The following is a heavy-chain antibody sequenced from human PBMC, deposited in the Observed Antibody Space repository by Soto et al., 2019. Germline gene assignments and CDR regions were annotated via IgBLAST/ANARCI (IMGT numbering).Heavy chain of an antibody. CDR2: INSNSGRT. V-gene: IGHV1-46*03. D-gene: IGHD6-19*01. CDR1: GYTFTSYY. J-gene: IGHJ6*02. CDR3: ARRANRAVAGKSRYYYGMDV. Sequence: ASVKVSCKASGYTFTSYYLHWVRQAPGQGLEWMGIINSNSGRTTYAQKFQGRVTMTRDTSTSTVYMELSSLRSEDTAVYYCARRANRAVAGKSRYYYGMDVWGQGTTVTVSS.